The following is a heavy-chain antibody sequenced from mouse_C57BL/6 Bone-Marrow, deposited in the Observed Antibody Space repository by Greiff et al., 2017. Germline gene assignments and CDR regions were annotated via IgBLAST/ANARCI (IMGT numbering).Heavy chain of an antibody. Sequence: QVHVKQPGAELVKPGASVKLSCKASGYTFTSYWMHWVKQRPGQGLEWIGMIHPNSGSTNYNEKFKSKATLTVDKSSSTAYMQLSSLTSEDSAVYYCARSTSGYYFYWGQGTTLTVSS. CDR1: GYTFTSYW. CDR3: ARSTSGYYFY. J-gene: IGHJ2*01. D-gene: IGHD2-3*01. CDR2: IHPNSGST. V-gene: IGHV1-64*01.